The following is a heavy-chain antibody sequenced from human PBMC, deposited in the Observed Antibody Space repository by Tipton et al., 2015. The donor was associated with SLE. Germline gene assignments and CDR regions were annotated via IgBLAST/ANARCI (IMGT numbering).Heavy chain of an antibody. Sequence: TLSLTCAVSGYSISSGYYWGWIRQPPGKGLEWIGYIYYSGSTYYNPSLKSRVTISVDTSKNQFYLKLSSVTAADTAVYYCARGGGFDPWGQGTLVTVSS. CDR2: IYYSGST. V-gene: IGHV4-38-2*01. CDR3: ARGGGFDP. CDR1: GYSISSGYY. J-gene: IGHJ5*02. D-gene: IGHD3-16*01.